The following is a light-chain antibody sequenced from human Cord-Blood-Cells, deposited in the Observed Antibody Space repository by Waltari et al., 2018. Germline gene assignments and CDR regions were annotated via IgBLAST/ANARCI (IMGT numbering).Light chain of an antibody. CDR2: DVS. CDR1: SSDVGGYNY. Sequence: QSALTQPASVSGSPGQSITIPCTGTSSDVGGYNYVSCYQQHPGKAPKLMIYDVSNRPSGVSNRFSGSKSGNTASLTISGLQAEDEADYYCSSYTSSSTLGMFGGGTKLTVL. CDR3: SSYTSSSTLGM. V-gene: IGLV2-14*03. J-gene: IGLJ3*02.